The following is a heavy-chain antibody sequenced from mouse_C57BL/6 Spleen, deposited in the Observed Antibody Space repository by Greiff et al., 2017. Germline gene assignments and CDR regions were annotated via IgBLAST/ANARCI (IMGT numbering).Heavy chain of an antibody. J-gene: IGHJ2*01. V-gene: IGHV5-9-1*02. CDR3: TRATDSSGYVDY. D-gene: IGHD3-2*02. Sequence: EVNVVESGEGLVKPGGSLKLSCAASGFTFSSYAMSWVRQTPEKRLEWVAYISSGGDYIYYADTVKGRFTISRDNARNTLYLQMSSLKSEDTAMYYCTRATDSSGYVDYWGQGTTRTVSS. CDR1: GFTFSSYA. CDR2: ISSGGDYI.